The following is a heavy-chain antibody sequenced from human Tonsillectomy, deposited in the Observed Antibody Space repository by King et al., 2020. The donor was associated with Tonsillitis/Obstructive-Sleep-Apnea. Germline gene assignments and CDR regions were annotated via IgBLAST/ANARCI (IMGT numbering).Heavy chain of an antibody. J-gene: IGHJ3*02. CDR2: INHSGST. CDR3: ARRGNVSVTFDI. V-gene: IGHV4-34*01. Sequence: LQQWGAGLLKPSETLSLTCAVYGGSFSGYYWIWIRQPPGKGLEWIGEINHSGSTNYNPSLKSRVTISVDTSKNQFSLKLSSVTAADTAVYYCARRGNVSVTFDIWGQGTMVTVSS. CDR1: GGSFSGYY. D-gene: IGHD3-10*01.